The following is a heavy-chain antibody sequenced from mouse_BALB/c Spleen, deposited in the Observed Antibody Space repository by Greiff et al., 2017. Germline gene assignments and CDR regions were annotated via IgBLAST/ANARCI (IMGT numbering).Heavy chain of an antibody. J-gene: IGHJ1*01. CDR3: AKNYYGSSYAYWYFDV. V-gene: IGHV3-2*02. D-gene: IGHD1-1*01. CDR1: GYSITSDYA. CDR2: ISYSGST. Sequence: EVQLQQSGPGLVKPSQSLSLTCTVTGYSITSDYAWNWIRQFPGNKLEWMGYISYSGSTSYNPSLKSRISITRDTSKNQFFLQLNSVTTEDTATYYCAKNYYGSSYAYWYFDVWGAGTTVTVSS.